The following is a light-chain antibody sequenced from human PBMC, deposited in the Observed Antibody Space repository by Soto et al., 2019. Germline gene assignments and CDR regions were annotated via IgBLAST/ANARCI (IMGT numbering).Light chain of an antibody. CDR1: QSVRSDY. Sequence: IVFTHSRGTLSLSPGERATFSSSASQSVRSDYLAWYQQKPGQAPRLHIYGASTRATGIPGRFTGSGSGTDFTLTISRLEPEDFAVYYCQQYGSSPRTFGQGTKVDIK. V-gene: IGKV3-20*01. CDR2: GAS. CDR3: QQYGSSPRT. J-gene: IGKJ1*01.